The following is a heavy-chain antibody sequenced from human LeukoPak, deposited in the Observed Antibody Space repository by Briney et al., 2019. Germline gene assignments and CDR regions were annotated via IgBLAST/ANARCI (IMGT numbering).Heavy chain of an antibody. CDR2: IYYSGST. CDR1: GGSISSYY. CDR3: ARDRIDFWSGHDAFDI. V-gene: IGHV4-59*01. J-gene: IGHJ3*02. D-gene: IGHD3-3*01. Sequence: PSETLSLTCTVSGGSISSYYWSWIRQPPGKGLEWIGYIYYSGSTNYNPSLKSRVTISVDTSKNQFSLKLSSVTAADTAVYYCARDRIDFWSGHDAFDIWGQGTMVTVSS.